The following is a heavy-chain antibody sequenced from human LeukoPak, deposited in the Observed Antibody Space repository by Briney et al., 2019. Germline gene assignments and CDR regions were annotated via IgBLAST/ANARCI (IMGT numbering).Heavy chain of an antibody. D-gene: IGHD3-10*01. J-gene: IGHJ4*02. Sequence: GASVKVSCKASGYTFTGYYMHWVRQAPGQGLEWMGGIIPIFGTANYAQKFQGRVTITADESTSTAYMELSSLRSEDTAVYYCARGRVSGPLDYWGQGTLVTVSS. CDR2: IIPIFGTA. V-gene: IGHV1-69*13. CDR1: GYTFTGYY. CDR3: ARGRVSGPLDY.